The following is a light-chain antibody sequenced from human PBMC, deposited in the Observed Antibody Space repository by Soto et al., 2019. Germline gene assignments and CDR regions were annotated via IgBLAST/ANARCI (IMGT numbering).Light chain of an antibody. CDR2: GAS. V-gene: IGKV3-15*01. CDR1: QSVNSN. J-gene: IGKJ5*01. Sequence: EIVMTQSPATLSVSPGERATLSCRASQSVNSNLAWYQQKPGQAPRLLILGASTRATGIPARFSGSGSGTEFTLSISSLESEDFAVSYCKQCKEWPPFTFGQGTRMEIK. CDR3: KQCKEWPPFT.